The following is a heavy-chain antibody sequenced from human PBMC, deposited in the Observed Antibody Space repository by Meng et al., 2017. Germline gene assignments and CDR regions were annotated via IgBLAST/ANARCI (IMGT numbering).Heavy chain of an antibody. CDR1: GFTFSSYE. CDR2: ISSSGSTI. J-gene: IGHJ6*02. D-gene: IGHD2-2*01. Sequence: GGSLRLSCAASGFTFSSYEMNWVRQAPGKGLEWVSYISSSGSTIYYADSVKGRFTISRDNAKNSLYLQMNSLRAEDTAVYYCARDDMLCSSTSCQPGDYYYGMDVWGQGTTVTVSS. V-gene: IGHV3-48*03. CDR3: ARDDMLCSSTSCQPGDYYYGMDV.